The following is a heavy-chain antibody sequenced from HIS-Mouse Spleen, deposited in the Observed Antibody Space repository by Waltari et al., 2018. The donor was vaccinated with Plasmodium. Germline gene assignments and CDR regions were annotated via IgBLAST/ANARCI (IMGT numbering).Heavy chain of an antibody. CDR2: IKQDGSEK. J-gene: IGHJ2*01. CDR1: GFAFSSYW. D-gene: IGHD6-13*01. CDR3: ASSWYWYFDL. Sequence: EVQLVESGGGLVQPGGSLRLSCAASGFAFSSYWMSWVRQAPGKGLGAVANIKQDGSEKYYGDSVKGRFTISRDNAKNSLYLQMNSLRAEDTAVYYCASSWYWYFDLWGRGTLVTVSS. V-gene: IGHV3-7*01.